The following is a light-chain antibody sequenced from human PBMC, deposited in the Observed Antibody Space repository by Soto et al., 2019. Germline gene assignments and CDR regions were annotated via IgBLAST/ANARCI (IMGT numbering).Light chain of an antibody. J-gene: IGKJ1*01. CDR2: AAS. CDR1: RPISTY. Sequence: AIRMTQFPSSISAFTGDRVTITCRTSRPISTYLAWYQQKPGKTPTLLMYAASTLQSGVPSRFSGSGSGTDFTLTISCLQSEDFATYYCQQYYTYPLAFGQGTNIEIK. V-gene: IGKV1-8*01. CDR3: QQYYTYPLA.